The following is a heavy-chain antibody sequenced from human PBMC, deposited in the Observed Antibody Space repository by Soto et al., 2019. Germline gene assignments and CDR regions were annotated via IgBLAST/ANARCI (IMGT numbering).Heavy chain of an antibody. Sequence: GESLKISCKGSGYSFTSYWIGWVRQMPGKGLEWMGIIYPGDSDTRYSPSFQGQVTISADKSISTAYLQWSSLKASDTAMYYCASRTSTTTDAFDIWGKGTMVTVSS. CDR2: IYPGDSDT. CDR1: GYSFTSYW. CDR3: ASRTSTTTDAFDI. V-gene: IGHV5-51*01. J-gene: IGHJ3*02. D-gene: IGHD1-26*01.